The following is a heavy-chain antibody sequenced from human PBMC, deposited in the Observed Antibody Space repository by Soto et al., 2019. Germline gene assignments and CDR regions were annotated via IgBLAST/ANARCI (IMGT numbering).Heavy chain of an antibody. V-gene: IGHV4-34*01. CDR1: GGSFTGYY. J-gene: IGHJ6*03. Sequence: PSETLSLTCAVYGGSFTGYYWNWIRQSPGKGLEWIGEINHSGSTNYTPSLKSRVTISVDTSKNQFSLNLTSVTAADTAVYYCASTDYVAYYMDVWGQGTTVTVSS. D-gene: IGHD3-10*02. CDR2: INHSGST. CDR3: ASTDYVAYYMDV.